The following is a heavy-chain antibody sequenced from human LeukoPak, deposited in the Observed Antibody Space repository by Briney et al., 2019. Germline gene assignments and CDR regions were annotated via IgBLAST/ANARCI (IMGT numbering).Heavy chain of an antibody. Sequence: PGGSLRLSCVASGFTFSDHHMDWVRQAPGRGLEWVGRTRNKANSYTTEYAASVKGRFTISRDDSKKSLDLQMNSLRAEDTAVYYCAQVSYYDRSGYYSFEYWGQGTLVTVSS. D-gene: IGHD3-22*01. V-gene: IGHV3-72*01. J-gene: IGHJ4*02. CDR2: TRNKANSYTT. CDR1: GFTFSDHH. CDR3: AQVSYYDRSGYYSFEY.